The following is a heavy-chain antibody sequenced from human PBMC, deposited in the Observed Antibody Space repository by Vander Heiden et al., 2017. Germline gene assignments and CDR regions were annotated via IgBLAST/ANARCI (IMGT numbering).Heavy chain of an antibody. CDR2: VYYSGST. J-gene: IGHJ4*02. D-gene: IGHD3-22*01. CDR1: GGSISSSTYY. V-gene: IGHV4-39*01. Sequence: QLQLQESGPGLVKPSETLSLTCTVSGGSISSSTYYWGWNRQAPGKGLEWIGSVYYSGSTYYNPSLKSRVTISVDTSKNQFSLKLSSVTATDTAVYYAAAYDTTGYDYFDYWGQGTLVTVSS. CDR3: AAYDTTGYDYFDY.